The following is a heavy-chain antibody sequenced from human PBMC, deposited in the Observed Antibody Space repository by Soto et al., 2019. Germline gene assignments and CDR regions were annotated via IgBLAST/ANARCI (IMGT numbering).Heavy chain of an antibody. CDR3: AALGYCSSTSCRGRGY. V-gene: IGHV1-58*02. Sequence: QLQLVQSGPEVKKPGTSVKVSCKASGFTFTSSAMQWVRQARGQRLEWIGWIVVGRGNTNYAHKFQERVTITRDMSTSTAYMELSSLRSEDTAVYYCAALGYCSSTSCRGRGYWGQGTLVTVSS. CDR1: GFTFTSSA. J-gene: IGHJ4*02. CDR2: IVVGRGNT. D-gene: IGHD2-2*03.